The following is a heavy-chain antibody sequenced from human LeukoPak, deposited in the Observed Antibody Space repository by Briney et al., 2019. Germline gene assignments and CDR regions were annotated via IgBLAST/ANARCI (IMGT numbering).Heavy chain of an antibody. CDR3: ATASEGAFDI. CDR1: GGTFSNHA. V-gene: IGHV1-69*13. Sequence: ASVKVSCKASGGTFSNHAVSWVRQAPGQGLEWMGGIIPIFGTANYAQKFQGRVTITADESTSTAYMELSSLRSEDTAVYYCATASEGAFDIWGQGTMVTVSS. J-gene: IGHJ3*02. CDR2: IIPIFGTA.